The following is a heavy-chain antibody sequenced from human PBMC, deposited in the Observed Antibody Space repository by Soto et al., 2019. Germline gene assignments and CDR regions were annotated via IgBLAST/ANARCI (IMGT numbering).Heavy chain of an antibody. Sequence: WTWIRQPAGKGLEWIGRMYPSGSTNYNPSLKSRVILSVDTSKNQFSLKLTSVTAADTAVYYCAADLPSGSSWYYYYYGMDVGGKGTTVTVSS. J-gene: IGHJ6*04. D-gene: IGHD6-13*01. V-gene: IGHV4-4*07. CDR3: AADLPSGSSWYYYYYGMDV. CDR2: MYPSGST.